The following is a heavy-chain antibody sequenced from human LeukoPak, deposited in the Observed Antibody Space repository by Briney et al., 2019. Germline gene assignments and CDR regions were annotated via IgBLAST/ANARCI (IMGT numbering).Heavy chain of an antibody. D-gene: IGHD4-23*01. CDR1: GGSISSGGYY. Sequence: PSETLSLTCTVSGGSISSGGYYWSWIRQHPGKGLEWIRYIYYSGSTNYNPSLKSRVTISVDTSKNQFSLKLSSVTAADTAVYYCAREGRSYGGNYDAFDIWGQGTMVTVSS. CDR3: AREGRSYGGNYDAFDI. J-gene: IGHJ3*02. CDR2: IYYSGST. V-gene: IGHV4-61*08.